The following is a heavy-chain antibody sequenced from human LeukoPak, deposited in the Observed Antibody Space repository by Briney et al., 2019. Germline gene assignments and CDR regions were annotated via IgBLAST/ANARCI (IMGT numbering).Heavy chain of an antibody. V-gene: IGHV3-23*01. CDR3: ATHGGSGNRQQLGY. CDR2: IGSGGTT. J-gene: IGHJ4*02. Sequence: GGSLRLSCAASGFTFSSYTMSWVRQAPGKGLEWVSSIGSGGTTYYADSVKGRFTISRDNSKNTLYLQMTSLRAEDTAVYYCATHGGSGNRQQLGYWGQGSLVSVSS. CDR1: GFTFSSYT. D-gene: IGHD6-13*01.